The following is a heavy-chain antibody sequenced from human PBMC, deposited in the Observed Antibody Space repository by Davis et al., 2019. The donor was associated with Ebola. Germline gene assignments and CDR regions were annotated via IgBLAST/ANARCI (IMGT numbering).Heavy chain of an antibody. J-gene: IGHJ5*02. V-gene: IGHV6-1*01. CDR3: ARGWLRGWFDP. D-gene: IGHD5-12*01. CDR1: GDSVSVNSGG. Sequence: HSQILSLTCAISGDSVSVNSGGWNWIRQSPSRGLEWLGRTYYNYKWYNDYAESVKSRIIINPDTSKNQFSLQLNSVTPEDTAVYYCARGWLRGWFDPWGQGTLVTVSS. CDR2: TYYNYKWYN.